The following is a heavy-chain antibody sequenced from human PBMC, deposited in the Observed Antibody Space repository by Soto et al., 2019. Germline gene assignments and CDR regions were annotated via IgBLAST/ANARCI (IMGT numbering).Heavy chain of an antibody. V-gene: IGHV2-5*02. J-gene: IGHJ4*02. CDR3: AQTARFGDY. CDR1: GFSLSTSGVG. CDR2: IYWDDDK. Sequence: QITLKESGPTLVKPTQTLTLTCTFSGFSLSTSGVGVCWIRQPPGKALEWLALIYWDDDKRYSPSLKSRLTITKDTSKNLVVLTMTNMDPVDTATYYSAQTARFGDYWGQGTLVTVSS. D-gene: IGHD3-10*01.